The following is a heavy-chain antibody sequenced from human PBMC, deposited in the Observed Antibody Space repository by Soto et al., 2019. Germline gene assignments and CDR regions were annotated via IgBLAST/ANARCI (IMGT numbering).Heavy chain of an antibody. CDR1: GFSLRKTRMG. CDR2: IFSNDAK. D-gene: IGHD4-17*01. V-gene: IGHV2-26*01. Sequence: QVTLKESGPVLVKPTETLTLTCTVSGFSLRKTRMGVSWIRQSPGKALEWLAHIFSNDAKSYSPSLKSRLAISRDTSKSQVVLTMTNVAPVDTATYYCARSLYVDYVHWYFDLWGRGTLVTVSS. J-gene: IGHJ2*01. CDR3: ARSLYVDYVHWYFDL.